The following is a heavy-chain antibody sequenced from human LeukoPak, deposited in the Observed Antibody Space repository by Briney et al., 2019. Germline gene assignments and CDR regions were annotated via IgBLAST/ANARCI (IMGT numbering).Heavy chain of an antibody. D-gene: IGHD3-3*01. CDR2: IYYSGST. CDR3: ARSSITIFGVVIDAFDI. CDR1: GGSISSYY. Sequence: SETLSLTCTVSGGSISSYYWSWIRQPPGKGLEWIGYIYYSGSTNYNPSLKSRVTISVDTSKNQFSLKLSSVTAADTAVCYCARSSITIFGVVIDAFDIWGQGTMVTVSS. V-gene: IGHV4-59*01. J-gene: IGHJ3*02.